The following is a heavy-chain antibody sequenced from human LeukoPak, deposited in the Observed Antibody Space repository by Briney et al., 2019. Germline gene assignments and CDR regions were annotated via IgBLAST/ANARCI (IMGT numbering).Heavy chain of an antibody. V-gene: IGHV3-23*01. CDR3: AIGSHGGGSFDY. J-gene: IGHJ4*02. CDR1: GFTFSSYA. Sequence: GGSLRLSCAASGFTFSSYAMSWVRQAPGKGLEWVSAISGSGGSTYYADSVKGRFTISRDTSKNKLYLQMNSLRAEDTAVYYCAIGSHGGGSFDYWGQGTLVTVSS. CDR2: ISGSGGST. D-gene: IGHD3-16*01.